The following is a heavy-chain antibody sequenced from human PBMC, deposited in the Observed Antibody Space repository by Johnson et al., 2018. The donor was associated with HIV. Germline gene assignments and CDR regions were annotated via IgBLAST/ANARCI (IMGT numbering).Heavy chain of an antibody. CDR1: GFTFSSYA. V-gene: IGHV3-30*04. Sequence: VQVVESGGGVVQPGRSLRLSCAASGFTFSSYAMHWVRQAPGKGLEWVAVISYDGSNKYYADSVKGRFTISRDNSKNTLYLQMNSLRAEDTAVYYCAKEAGGSGSYSDAFDIWGQGTMVTVSS. CDR2: ISYDGSNK. CDR3: AKEAGGSGSYSDAFDI. D-gene: IGHD1-26*01. J-gene: IGHJ3*02.